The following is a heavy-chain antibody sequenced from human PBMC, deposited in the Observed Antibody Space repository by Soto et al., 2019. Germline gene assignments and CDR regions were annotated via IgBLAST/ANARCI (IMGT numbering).Heavy chain of an antibody. CDR1: GYTFNGYA. Sequence: ASVKVSCKASGYTFNGYAMHWVRQAPGQRLEWMGWINAVNGNTKYSQKFQGRVTITRDTSASTAYMELSSLRSEDTAVYYCARAVAVPADFDYWGQGTLVTVPQ. V-gene: IGHV1-3*01. CDR3: ARAVAVPADFDY. J-gene: IGHJ4*02. CDR2: INAVNGNT. D-gene: IGHD6-19*01.